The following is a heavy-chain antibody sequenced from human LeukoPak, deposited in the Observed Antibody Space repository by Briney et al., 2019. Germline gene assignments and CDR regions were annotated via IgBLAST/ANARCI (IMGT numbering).Heavy chain of an antibody. CDR1: GGSISSYY. CDR3: ARDLRSYGFDY. CDR2: IYYSGST. V-gene: IGHV4-59*01. D-gene: IGHD5-18*01. Sequence: SETVSLTCTVSGGSISSYYWSWIRQPPGKGLEWIGYIYYSGSTNYNPSLKSRVTISVDTSKNQFSLKLSSVTAADTAVYYCARDLRSYGFDYWGQGTLVTVSS. J-gene: IGHJ4*02.